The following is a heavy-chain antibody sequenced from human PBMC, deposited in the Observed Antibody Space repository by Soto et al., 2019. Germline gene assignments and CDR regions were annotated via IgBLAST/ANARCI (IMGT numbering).Heavy chain of an antibody. V-gene: IGHV3-21*01. Sequence: GVSLRLSCAASGFTFSSYSMNWVRQAPGKGLEWVSSISSSSSYIYYADSVKGRFTISRDNAKNSLYLQMNSLRAEDTAVYYCARDKRVTVTTGYYYYGMDVWGQGTTVTVSS. CDR3: ARDKRVTVTTGYYYYGMDV. D-gene: IGHD4-17*01. CDR1: GFTFSSYS. CDR2: ISSSSSYI. J-gene: IGHJ6*02.